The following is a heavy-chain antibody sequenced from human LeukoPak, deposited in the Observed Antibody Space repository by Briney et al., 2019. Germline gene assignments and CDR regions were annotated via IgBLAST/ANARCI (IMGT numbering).Heavy chain of an antibody. V-gene: IGHV1-69*05. D-gene: IGHD6-19*01. J-gene: IGHJ3*02. Sequence: ASVKVSCKASGGTFSSYAISGVRQAPGQGLEWMGRIIPIFGTANYAQKFQGRVTITTDESTSTAYMELSSLRSEDTAVYYCARDRAVAADIWGQGTMVTVSS. CDR1: GGTFSSYA. CDR2: IIPIFGTA. CDR3: ARDRAVAADI.